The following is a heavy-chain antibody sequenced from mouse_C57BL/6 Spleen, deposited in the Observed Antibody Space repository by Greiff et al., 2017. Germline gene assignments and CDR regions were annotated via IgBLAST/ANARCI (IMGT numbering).Heavy chain of an antibody. CDR3: ARSDYGSSYYAMDY. D-gene: IGHD1-1*01. J-gene: IGHJ4*01. Sequence: QVQLQQSGPELVKPGASVKISCKASGYAFSSSWMNWVKQRPGKGLEWIGRIYPGDGDTNYNGKFKGKATLTADKSSSTAYMQLSRLTSEDSAVYFCARSDYGSSYYAMDYWGQGTSVTVSS. CDR1: GYAFSSSW. V-gene: IGHV1-82*01. CDR2: IYPGDGDT.